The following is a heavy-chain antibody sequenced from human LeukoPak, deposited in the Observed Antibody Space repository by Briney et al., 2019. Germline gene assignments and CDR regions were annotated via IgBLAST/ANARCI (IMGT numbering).Heavy chain of an antibody. CDR3: ARSYDSSGYDY. D-gene: IGHD3-22*01. J-gene: IGHJ4*02. Sequence: ASVKVSCKASGYTITGYYMHWVRQAPGQGLEWMGRINPKSGDTNSAQKFQGWVTMTRDTSISTAYMELSRLRSDDTAVYYCARSYDSSGYDYWGQGTLVTVSS. CDR2: INPKSGDT. CDR1: GYTITGYY. V-gene: IGHV1-2*04.